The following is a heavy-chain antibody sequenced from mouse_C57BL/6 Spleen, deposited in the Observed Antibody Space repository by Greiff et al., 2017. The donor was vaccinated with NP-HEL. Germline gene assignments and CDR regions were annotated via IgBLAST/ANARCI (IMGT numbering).Heavy chain of an antibody. CDR1: GYTFTSYW. J-gene: IGHJ4*01. D-gene: IGHD2-4*01. Sequence: QVQLKQSGAELAKPGASVKLSCKASGYTFTSYWMHWVKQRPGQGLEWIGYINPSSGYTKYNQKFKDKATLTADKSSSTAYMQLSSLTYEDSAVYYCAREGIYYDYDDYYAMDYWGQGTSVTVSS. CDR3: AREGIYYDYDDYYAMDY. CDR2: INPSSGYT. V-gene: IGHV1-7*01.